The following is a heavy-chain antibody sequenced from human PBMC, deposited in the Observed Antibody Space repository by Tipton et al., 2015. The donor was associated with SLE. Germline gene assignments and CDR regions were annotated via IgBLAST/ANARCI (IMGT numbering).Heavy chain of an antibody. J-gene: IGHJ3*02. V-gene: IGHV3-21*01. CDR3: ARPFRELINVAFDI. CDR1: GFLFSTYT. Sequence: SLRLSCAASGFLFSTYTMNWVRQAPGKGLEWLSSISDTSSHIYYADSVKGRFTISRDNAKNSLSLQMKSLRAEDTAVYYCARPFRELINVAFDIWGQGTMVTVSP. CDR2: ISDTSSHI. D-gene: IGHD3-10*01.